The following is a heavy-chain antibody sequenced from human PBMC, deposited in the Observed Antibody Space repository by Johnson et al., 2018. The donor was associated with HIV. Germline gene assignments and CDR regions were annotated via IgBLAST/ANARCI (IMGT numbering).Heavy chain of an antibody. CDR1: GFTFSSYD. Sequence: VQLVESGGGLVQPGGSLRLSCAASGFTFSSYDMHWVRQTTGKGLEWVSVIDTAGDTYYAGSVKGRFTISRENAKKSLYLQMNSLRAGDTAVYYCASAGKWSGDAFDIWGQGTTVTVSS. CDR2: IDTAGDT. J-gene: IGHJ3*02. D-gene: IGHD3-10*01. V-gene: IGHV3-13*01. CDR3: ASAGKWSGDAFDI.